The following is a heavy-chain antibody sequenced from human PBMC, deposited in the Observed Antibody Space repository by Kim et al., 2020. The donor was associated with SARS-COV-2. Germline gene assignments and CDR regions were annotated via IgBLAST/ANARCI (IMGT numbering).Heavy chain of an antibody. J-gene: IGHJ5*02. D-gene: IGHD6-13*01. Sequence: GGSLRLSCAASGFTVSSNYMSWVRQAPGKGLEWVSVIYSGGSTYYADSVKGRFTISRDNSKNTLYLQMNSLRAEDTAVYYCARGRSRGRYSSSWYTRGDMGWFDPWGQGTLVTVSS. CDR2: IYSGGST. CDR3: ARGRSRGRYSSSWYTRGDMGWFDP. V-gene: IGHV3-53*01. CDR1: GFTVSSNY.